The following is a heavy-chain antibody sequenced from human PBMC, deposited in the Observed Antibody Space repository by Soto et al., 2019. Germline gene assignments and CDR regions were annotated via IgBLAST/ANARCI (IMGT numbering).Heavy chain of an antibody. CDR3: AQNGQWLATPPVA. J-gene: IGHJ4*02. CDR1: GFTFSSYG. Sequence: GGSLRLSCAASGFTFSSYGMHWVRQAPGKGLEWVAVIWYDGSNKYYADSVKGRFTISRDNSKSTLYLQMNSLRAEVTAIYYCAQNGQWLATPPVAWGQGSLVTVSS. CDR2: IWYDGSNK. V-gene: IGHV3-33*01. D-gene: IGHD6-19*01.